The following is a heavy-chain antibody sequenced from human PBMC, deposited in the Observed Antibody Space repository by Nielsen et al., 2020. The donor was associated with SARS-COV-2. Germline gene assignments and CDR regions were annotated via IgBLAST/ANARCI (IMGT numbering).Heavy chain of an antibody. Sequence: GESLKISCAASGFNFSGHSMSWVRQAPGKGLEWVSSLSGSSRYIYYADSLQGRFTISRDTSKNTLYLQMNSLRIEDTAVYYCTRAPYSSGDFDFWGQGTLVTVSS. V-gene: IGHV3-21*01. D-gene: IGHD6-25*01. CDR2: LSGSSRYI. J-gene: IGHJ4*02. CDR3: TRAPYSSGDFDF. CDR1: GFNFSGHS.